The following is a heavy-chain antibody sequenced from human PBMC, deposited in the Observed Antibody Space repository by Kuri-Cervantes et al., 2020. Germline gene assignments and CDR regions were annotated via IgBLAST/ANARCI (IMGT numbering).Heavy chain of an antibody. CDR1: GFTFDDYA. CDR3: AKGSTMVQGVVGNYFDY. D-gene: IGHD3-10*01. J-gene: IGHJ4*02. Sequence: SLKISCAASGFTFDDYAMHWVRQAPGKGLEWVSGISWNSGSIGYADSVKGRFTISRDNAKNSLYLQMNSLRAEDTALYYCAKGSTMVQGVVGNYFDYWGQGTLVTVSS. V-gene: IGHV3-9*01. CDR2: ISWNSGSI.